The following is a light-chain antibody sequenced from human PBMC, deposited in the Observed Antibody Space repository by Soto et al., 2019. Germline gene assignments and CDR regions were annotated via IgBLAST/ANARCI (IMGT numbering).Light chain of an antibody. V-gene: IGLV2-14*01. J-gene: IGLJ2*01. CDR3: SSYTGGSTLLV. CDR1: SSDVGGYNY. Sequence: QSALTQPASVSGSPGQSITISCTGTSSDVGGYNYVSWYQQHPGKAPKLMIYEVSNRPSGVSNRFSGSKSGNTASLTISGLQDEDEADYYCSSYTGGSTLLVFGGGTKVTVL. CDR2: EVS.